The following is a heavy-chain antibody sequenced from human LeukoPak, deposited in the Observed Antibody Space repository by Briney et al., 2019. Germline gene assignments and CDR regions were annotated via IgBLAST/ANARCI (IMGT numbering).Heavy chain of an antibody. Sequence: GASVKVSCKASGDTFTGYYMHWVRQAPGQGLEWMGWISAYNGNTNYAQKLQGRVTMTTDTSTSTAYMELRSLRSDDTAVYYCARSGSRMLRFGETMGYSDHWGQGTLVTVSS. D-gene: IGHD3-10*01. J-gene: IGHJ4*02. CDR1: GDTFTGYY. V-gene: IGHV1-18*04. CDR2: ISAYNGNT. CDR3: ARSGSRMLRFGETMGYSDH.